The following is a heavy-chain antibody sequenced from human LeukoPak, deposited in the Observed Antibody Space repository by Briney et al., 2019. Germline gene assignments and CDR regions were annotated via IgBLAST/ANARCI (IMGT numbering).Heavy chain of an antibody. CDR3: APRVVGSAPFDY. CDR2: ISGSGGST. D-gene: IGHD2-15*01. Sequence: GGSLRLSCAASGFTFSSYAMSWVRQAPGKGLEWASAISGSGGSTYYADSVKGRFTISRDNSKNTLFLQMNNLRAEDTAVYYCAPRVVGSAPFDYWGQGTLVTVSS. J-gene: IGHJ4*02. CDR1: GFTFSSYA. V-gene: IGHV3-23*01.